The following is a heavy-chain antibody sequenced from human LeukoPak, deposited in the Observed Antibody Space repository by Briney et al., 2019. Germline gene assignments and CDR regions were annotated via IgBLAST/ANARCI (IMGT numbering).Heavy chain of an antibody. CDR3: ARRGAARRYDGLDV. CDR2: INHSGST. D-gene: IGHD6-6*01. V-gene: IGHV4-34*01. CDR1: GGSFSGYY. Sequence: SETLSLTCAVYGGSFSGYYWSWIRQPPGKGLEWIGEINHSGSTNYNPSLKSRVTISVDTSKNQFSLRLNSVTAADTAVYYCARRGAARRYDGLDVWGPGTPVTVSS. J-gene: IGHJ6*02.